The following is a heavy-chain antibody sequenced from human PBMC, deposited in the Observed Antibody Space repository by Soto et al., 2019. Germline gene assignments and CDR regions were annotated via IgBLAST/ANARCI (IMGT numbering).Heavy chain of an antibody. CDR3: ARAISGYVT. CDR1: GITSTTYA. J-gene: IGHJ5*02. Sequence: QVQLVQSGAEVKKPGASVKVSCKASGITSTTYAIHWVRQAPGQGLEWMGWINTGNSNTRYSQRFLGRVSLTTDTSTSTASMDLSSLTSEDTAVYYCARAISGYVTWGQGTLITVSS. CDR2: INTGNSNT. V-gene: IGHV1-3*04. D-gene: IGHD5-12*01.